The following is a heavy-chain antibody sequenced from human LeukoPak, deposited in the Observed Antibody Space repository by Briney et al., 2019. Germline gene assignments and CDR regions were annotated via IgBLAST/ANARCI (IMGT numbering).Heavy chain of an antibody. V-gene: IGHV4-4*02. J-gene: IGHJ3*02. CDR3: AKRYGDYPSSNAFDI. CDR2: IYHSGST. Sequence: SETLSLTCAVSGGSISSSNWWSWVRQPPGKGLEWIGEIYHSGSTNYNPSLKSRVTISVDTSKNQFSLKLSSVTAADTAVYYCAKRYGDYPSSNAFDIWGQGTMVTVSS. CDR1: GGSISSSNW. D-gene: IGHD4-17*01.